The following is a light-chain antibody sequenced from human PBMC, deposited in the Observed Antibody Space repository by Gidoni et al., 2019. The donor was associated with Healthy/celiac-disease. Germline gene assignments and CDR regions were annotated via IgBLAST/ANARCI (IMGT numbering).Light chain of an antibody. CDR1: QGISSY. V-gene: IGKV1-9*01. CDR3: QQLNSYPSIT. J-gene: IGKJ5*01. CDR2: AAS. Sequence: IQSPSLLSASVGDRVTITCRASQGISSYLAWYQQKPGKAPKLLIYAASTLQSGVPSRFSGSGSGTEFTLTISSLQPEDFATYYCQQLNSYPSITFGQGTRLEIK.